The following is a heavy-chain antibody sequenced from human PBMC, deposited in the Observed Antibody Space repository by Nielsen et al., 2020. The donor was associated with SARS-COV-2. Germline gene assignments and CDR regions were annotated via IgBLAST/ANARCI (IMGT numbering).Heavy chain of an antibody. D-gene: IGHD1-1*01. CDR1: GYTFTNYG. Sequence: ASVKVSCKASGYTFTNYGISWVRQAPGQGLEWMGWISGYNGDTNYAQKFQGRVTMTTDTSTSTAYMELRSLRSDDTAVYYCARPITNNYYYYMDVWGKGTTVTSP. CDR3: ARPITNNYYYYMDV. J-gene: IGHJ6*03. V-gene: IGHV1-18*04. CDR2: ISGYNGDT.